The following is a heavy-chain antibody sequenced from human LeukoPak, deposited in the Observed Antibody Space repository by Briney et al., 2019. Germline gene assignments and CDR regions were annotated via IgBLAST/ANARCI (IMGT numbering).Heavy chain of an antibody. CDR1: GFTFSSYS. D-gene: IGHD2-15*01. V-gene: IGHV3-48*02. Sequence: GGSLRLSCATSGFTFSSYSMNWVRQAPGKGLEWVSYISSSSSTIHYADSVKGRFTISRDNAKNSLYLQMNSLRDEDTAVYYCARRSHCTGDSCYPVWGQGTTVTVSS. CDR3: ARRSHCTGDSCYPV. J-gene: IGHJ6*02. CDR2: ISSSSSTI.